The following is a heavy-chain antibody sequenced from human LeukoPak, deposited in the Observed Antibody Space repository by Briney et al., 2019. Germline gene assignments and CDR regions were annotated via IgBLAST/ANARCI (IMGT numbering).Heavy chain of an antibody. CDR3: AKETQQWLVYYYYYYMDV. CDR1: GFTFSSYA. V-gene: IGHV3-23*01. CDR2: ISGSGGST. J-gene: IGHJ6*03. Sequence: PGGSLRLSCAASGFTFSSYAMSWVRQAPGKGLEWVSAISGSGGSTYYADSVKGRFTISRDNSKNTLYLQMNSLRAEDTAVYYCAKETQQWLVYYYYYYMDVWGKGTTVTVSS. D-gene: IGHD6-19*01.